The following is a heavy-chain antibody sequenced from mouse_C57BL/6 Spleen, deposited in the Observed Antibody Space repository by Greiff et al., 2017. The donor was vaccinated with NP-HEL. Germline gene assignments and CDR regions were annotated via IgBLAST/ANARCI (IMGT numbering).Heavy chain of an antibody. Sequence: QVQLQQSGPGLVQPSQSLSITCTVSGFSLTSYGVHWVRQSPGKGLEWLGVIWSGGSTDYNAALISSLSISKDNSKSHVFCKMNSLQADDTARYCGAREDDYVLFAYWGQGTLVTVSA. CDR2: IWSGGST. CDR3: AREDDYVLFAY. CDR1: GFSLTSYG. D-gene: IGHD2-4*01. J-gene: IGHJ3*01. V-gene: IGHV2-2*01.